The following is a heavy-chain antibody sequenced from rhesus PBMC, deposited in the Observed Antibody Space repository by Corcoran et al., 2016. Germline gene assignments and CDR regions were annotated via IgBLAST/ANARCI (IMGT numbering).Heavy chain of an antibody. CDR3: ARDRYSGSWNFGY. CDR1: GYTFTDYY. CDR2: SNPRTGGT. D-gene: IGHD6-25*01. V-gene: IGHV1-138*01. J-gene: IGHJ4*01. Sequence: QVQLVQSGAEVKKPGSSVKVSCKASGYTFTDYYIHWVRQAPGQGLEWKGQSNPRTGGTNYAQNLQGRVTVTRDTSTSTAFMELSSLRSEDTAVYYCARDRYSGSWNFGYWGQGVLVTVSS.